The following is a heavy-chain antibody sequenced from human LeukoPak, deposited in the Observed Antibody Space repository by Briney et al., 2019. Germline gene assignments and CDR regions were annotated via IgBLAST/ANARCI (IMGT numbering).Heavy chain of an antibody. J-gene: IGHJ6*02. V-gene: IGHV3-23*01. D-gene: IGHD3/OR15-3a*01. CDR2: ISGSGGST. CDR3: AKALRTGYLIYNYYGMDV. CDR1: GFTFSSYA. Sequence: GGSLRLSCAASGFTFSSYAMSWVRQAPGKGLEWVSAISGSGGSTYYADSVKGRFTISRDNSKNTLYLQMNSLRAEDTAVYYCAKALRTGYLIYNYYGMDVWGQGTTVTVSS.